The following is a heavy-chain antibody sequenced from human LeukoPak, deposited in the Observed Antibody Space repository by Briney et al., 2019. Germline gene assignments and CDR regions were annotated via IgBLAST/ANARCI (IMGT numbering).Heavy chain of an antibody. CDR1: GSTFNKHW. CDR2: VDSDGGGT. CDR3: ARGRPHLLPDS. V-gene: IGHV3-74*01. D-gene: IGHD2-15*01. J-gene: IGHJ4*02. Sequence: GGSLRLSCVASGSTFNKHWIHWVRQAPGKGLVWVSRVDSDGGGTTFVDSVKGRFTISRDNAKNTVYLQMSSLRVEDTAVYYCARGRPHLLPDSWGQGTLVTVSS.